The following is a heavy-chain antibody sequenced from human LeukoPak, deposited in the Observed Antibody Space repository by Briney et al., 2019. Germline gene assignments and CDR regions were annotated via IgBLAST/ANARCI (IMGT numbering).Heavy chain of an antibody. D-gene: IGHD6-19*01. CDR1: GFTFSSYA. CDR2: ISATGGST. V-gene: IGHV3-23*01. Sequence: PGGSLRLSCAASGFTFSSYAMSWVRQAPGKGLEWVSGISATGGSTFYADSVKGRFTISRDNSENTLFLEMNSLRAEDTAIYYCANRKGWGPYISGWPTQHWGQGTLVTVSS. CDR3: ANRKGWGPYISGWPTQH. J-gene: IGHJ1*01.